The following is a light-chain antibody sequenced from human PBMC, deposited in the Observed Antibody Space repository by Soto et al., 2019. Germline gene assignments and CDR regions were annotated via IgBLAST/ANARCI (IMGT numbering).Light chain of an antibody. CDR2: KAS. V-gene: IGKV1-5*03. CDR1: QSISNW. Sequence: DIPMTQSPSTLSASVGDRVTITCRASQSISNWLAWHQQKPGKAPKLLIYKASSLESGVPSRFSGSGSGTEFTLTISSLQPDDFATYYCQQYNSDPWTFGQGTKVEIK. CDR3: QQYNSDPWT. J-gene: IGKJ1*01.